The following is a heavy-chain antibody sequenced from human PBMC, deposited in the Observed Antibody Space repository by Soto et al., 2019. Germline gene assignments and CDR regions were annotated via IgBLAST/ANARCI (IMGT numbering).Heavy chain of an antibody. V-gene: IGHV3-23*01. Sequence: ESGGGSVPPGASARLSCITSGFIFDSYAMSWVRQSPGRGLEWVAAISGSGHATYYTQSVRGRFTISRDKSKKTVFLQMTNLRDEDTAIYYCAKGRYFDSSGGCANYWGLGTLVTVSS. J-gene: IGHJ4*02. CDR1: GFIFDSYA. D-gene: IGHD3-22*01. CDR3: AKGRYFDSSGGCANY. CDR2: ISGSGHAT.